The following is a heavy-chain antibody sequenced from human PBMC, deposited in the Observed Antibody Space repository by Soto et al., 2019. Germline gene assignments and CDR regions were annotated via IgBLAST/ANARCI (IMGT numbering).Heavy chain of an antibody. D-gene: IGHD3-10*01. CDR1: GGSISSGDYY. CDR2: IYYSGST. CDR3: ARSPTYYGSGSYSSSDY. Sequence: PSETLSLTCTVSGGSISSGDYYWSCIRQPPGKGLEWIGYIYYSGSTYYNPSLKSRVTISVDTSKNQFSLKLSSVTAADTAVYYCARSPTYYGSGSYSSSDYWGQGTLVTVSS. V-gene: IGHV4-30-4*01. J-gene: IGHJ4*02.